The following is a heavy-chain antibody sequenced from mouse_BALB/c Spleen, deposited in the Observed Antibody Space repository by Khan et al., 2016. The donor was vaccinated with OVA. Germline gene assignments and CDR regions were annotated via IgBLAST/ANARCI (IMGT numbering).Heavy chain of an antibody. V-gene: IGHV9-3-1*01. J-gene: IGHJ4*01. CDR2: INTYTGEP. Sequence: QVQLQQSGPELKKPGETVQISCKASGFTFTNYGMNWVKQAPGKGLKWMGWINTYTGEPTFADDFKGRFAFSLETSASTAYLQINSLKNEDTATYFCARVGYNGTMDCWGQGTSGTVSS. CDR1: GFTFTNYG. CDR3: ARVGYNGTMDC. D-gene: IGHD2-14*01.